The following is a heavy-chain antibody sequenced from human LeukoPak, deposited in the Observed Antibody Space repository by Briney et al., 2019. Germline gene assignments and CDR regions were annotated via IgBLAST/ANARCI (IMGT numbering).Heavy chain of an antibody. V-gene: IGHV4-59*01. Sequence: SETLSLTCTVSGGSISIYYWSWIRQPPGKGLEWIGYIYNSGNTNYNPSFKSRVTISEDTPKNQFSLKLSSVTAADTAVYYCARAPYDFWSGSPTYFDYWGQGTLVTVSS. CDR3: ARAPYDFWSGSPTYFDY. J-gene: IGHJ4*02. CDR2: IYNSGNT. CDR1: GGSISIYY. D-gene: IGHD3-3*01.